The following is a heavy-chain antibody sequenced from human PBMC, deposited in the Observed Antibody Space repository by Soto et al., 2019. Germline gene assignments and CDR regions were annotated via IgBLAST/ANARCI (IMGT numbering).Heavy chain of an antibody. V-gene: IGHV3-30*04. CDR3: ARDHGSSSWYDYYDGMDV. Sequence: GGSLRLSCAASGFTFSSYAMHWVRQAPGKGLEWVAVISYDGSNKYYADSVKGRFTISRDNSKNTLYLQMNSLRAEDTAVYYCARDHGSSSWYDYYDGMDVWGQGTTVTVSS. D-gene: IGHD6-13*01. J-gene: IGHJ6*02. CDR1: GFTFSSYA. CDR2: ISYDGSNK.